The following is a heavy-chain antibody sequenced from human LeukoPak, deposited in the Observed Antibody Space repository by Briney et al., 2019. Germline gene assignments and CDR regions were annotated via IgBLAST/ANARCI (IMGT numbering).Heavy chain of an antibody. CDR1: GFTFSSYW. D-gene: IGHD6-13*01. Sequence: PGGSLRLSCAASGFTFSSYWMSWVRQAPGGGLERVADIKQDGSEKYYVDSVKGRFTISRDSAKNSLYLQMNSLRAEDTAVYYCARDGVGSSWYADVDYFDYWGQGTLVTVSS. V-gene: IGHV3-7*01. CDR2: IKQDGSEK. J-gene: IGHJ4*02. CDR3: ARDGVGSSWYADVDYFDY.